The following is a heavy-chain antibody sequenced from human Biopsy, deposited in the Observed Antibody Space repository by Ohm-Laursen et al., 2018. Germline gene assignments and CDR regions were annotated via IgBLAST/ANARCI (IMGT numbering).Heavy chain of an antibody. CDR2: IYYTGST. CDR1: GVSISTYY. CDR3: ARHAPSYSGSYWRYFDL. J-gene: IGHJ2*01. V-gene: IGHV4-59*08. Sequence: TLSLTCTVSGVSISTYYWSWIRQSPGRGLEWIAYIYYTGSTDYNPSLQSRVTISVDTSMNHLSLRLTSVTAADTAVYYCARHAPSYSGSYWRYFDLWGRGTLVTVSS. D-gene: IGHD1-26*01.